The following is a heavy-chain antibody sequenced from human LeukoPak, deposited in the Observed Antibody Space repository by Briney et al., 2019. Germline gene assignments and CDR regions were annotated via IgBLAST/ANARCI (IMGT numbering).Heavy chain of an antibody. Sequence: SVKVSCTASGGTFSSYAISWVRQAPGQGLEWMGGIIPIFGTANYAQKFQGRVTITADESTSTAYMELSSLRSEDTAVYYCARWPYYYDSSGYLNWGQGTLVTVSS. CDR2: IIPIFGTA. V-gene: IGHV1-69*13. J-gene: IGHJ4*02. D-gene: IGHD3-22*01. CDR3: ARWPYYYDSSGYLN. CDR1: GGTFSSYA.